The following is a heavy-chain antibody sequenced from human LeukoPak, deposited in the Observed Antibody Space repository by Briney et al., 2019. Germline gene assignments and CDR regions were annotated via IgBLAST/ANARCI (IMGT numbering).Heavy chain of an antibody. D-gene: IGHD6-13*01. Sequence: WASVKVSCKASGYTFTSYGISWVRQAPGQGLEWMGWISAYNGNTNYAQKLQGRVTMTTDTSTSTAYMELRSLRSDDTAVYYCAMSPLYSKKSHYFDYWGQGTLVAVSS. CDR2: ISAYNGNT. CDR3: AMSPLYSKKSHYFDY. J-gene: IGHJ4*02. CDR1: GYTFTSYG. V-gene: IGHV1-18*01.